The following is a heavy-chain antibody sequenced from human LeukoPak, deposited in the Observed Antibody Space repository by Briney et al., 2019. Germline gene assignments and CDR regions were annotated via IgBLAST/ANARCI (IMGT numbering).Heavy chain of an antibody. CDR2: IYTSGST. J-gene: IGHJ4*02. CDR1: GGSISSYY. V-gene: IGHV4-4*07. D-gene: IGHD3-3*01. Sequence: KASETLSLTCTVSGGSISSYYWSWIRQPAGKGLEWIGRIYTSGSTNYNPSLKSRVTMSVDTSKNQFSLKLSSVTAADTAVYYCARFAPTWSGYPFDYWGQGTLVTVSS. CDR3: ARFAPTWSGYPFDY.